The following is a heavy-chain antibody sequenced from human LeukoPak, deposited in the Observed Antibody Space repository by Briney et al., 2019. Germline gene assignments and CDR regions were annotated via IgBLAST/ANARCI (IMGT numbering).Heavy chain of an antibody. Sequence: ASVKVSCKTSGYTFTTYYIHWVRPAPGQGLEWLGIINPSGGTTTYAQKFQGRVTMTSDTSTSTVYMELNTPRSEDTAVYYCARGSNYYYDVTADYPRYWGQGTLVTVSS. D-gene: IGHD3-22*01. V-gene: IGHV1-46*01. CDR2: INPSGGTT. J-gene: IGHJ4*02. CDR3: ARGSNYYYDVTADYPRY. CDR1: GYTFTTYY.